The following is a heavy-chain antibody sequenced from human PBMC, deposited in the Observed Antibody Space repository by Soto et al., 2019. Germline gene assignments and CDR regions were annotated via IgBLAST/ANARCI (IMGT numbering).Heavy chain of an antibody. J-gene: IGHJ4*02. CDR3: ARHSLHYYDSSGYYYVGQAGTPLG. V-gene: IGHV4-39*01. CDR2: IYYSGST. D-gene: IGHD3-22*01. CDR1: GGSISSSSYY. Sequence: SETLSLTCTVSGGSISSSSYYWGWIRQPPGKGLEWIGSIYYSGSTYYNPSLKSRVTISVDTSKNQFSLKLSSVTAADTAVYYCARHSLHYYDSSGYYYVGQAGTPLGWGQGSLVTVS.